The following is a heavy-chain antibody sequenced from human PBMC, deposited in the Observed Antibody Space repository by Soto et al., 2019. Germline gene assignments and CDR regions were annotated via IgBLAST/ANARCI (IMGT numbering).Heavy chain of an antibody. CDR1: GFTVSSNY. D-gene: IGHD3-10*01. J-gene: IGHJ3*02. Sequence: PGGSLRLSCAASGFTVSSNYMSWVRQAPGKGLECVSVIYSGGSTYYADSVKGRFTISRDNSKNTLYLQMNSLRAEDTAVYYCARDLPFDYYGSSYDAFDIWGQGTMVTVSS. CDR3: ARDLPFDYYGSSYDAFDI. CDR2: IYSGGST. V-gene: IGHV3-66*01.